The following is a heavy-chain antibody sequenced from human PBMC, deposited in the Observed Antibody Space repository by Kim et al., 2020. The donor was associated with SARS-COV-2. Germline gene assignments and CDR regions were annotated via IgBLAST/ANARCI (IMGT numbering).Heavy chain of an antibody. V-gene: IGHV3-48*03. Sequence: GGSLRLSCAASGFTFSSYEMNWVRQAPGKGLEWVSYISSSGSTIYYADSVKGRFTISRDNAKNSLYLQMNSLRAEDTAGYYCARDGPTPLPYSSSWYNDWGKGTLGTVSS. CDR3: ARDGPTPLPYSSSWYND. CDR2: ISSSGSTI. D-gene: IGHD6-13*01. J-gene: IGHJ4*02. CDR1: GFTFSSYE.